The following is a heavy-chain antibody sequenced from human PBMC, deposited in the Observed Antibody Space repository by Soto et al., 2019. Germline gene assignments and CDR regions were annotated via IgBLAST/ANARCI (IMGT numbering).Heavy chain of an antibody. D-gene: IGHD3-10*01. V-gene: IGHV3-48*02. CDR1: GFTFSSYS. J-gene: IGHJ6*02. CDR2: ISSSSSTV. CDR3: AREDGSGSYYHCYYGMDV. Sequence: SLRLSCAASGFTFSSYSMNWVRQAPGKGLEWVSYISSSSSTVYYADSVKGRFTISRDNAKNSLYLQMNSLRDEDTAVYYCAREDGSGSYYHCYYGMDVWGQGTTVTVSS.